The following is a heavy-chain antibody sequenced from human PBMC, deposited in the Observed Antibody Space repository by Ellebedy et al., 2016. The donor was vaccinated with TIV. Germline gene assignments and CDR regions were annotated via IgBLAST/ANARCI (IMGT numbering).Heavy chain of an antibody. CDR1: GFSLSPFSAYW. V-gene: IGHV3-74*01. Sequence: GGSLRLSCAASGFSLSPFSAYWMHWVRQAPGKGLVWISRINSDGSSTSYADSVKGRFTISRDNAKNTLYLQMNSLRAEYTAVYYCARRTEGATGLGHWGQGTLVTVSS. D-gene: IGHD1-26*01. J-gene: IGHJ4*02. CDR3: ARRTEGATGLGH. CDR2: INSDGSST.